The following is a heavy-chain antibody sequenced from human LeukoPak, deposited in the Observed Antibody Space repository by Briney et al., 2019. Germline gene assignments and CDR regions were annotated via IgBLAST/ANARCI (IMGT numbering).Heavy chain of an antibody. CDR2: ISYGGSNK. CDR1: GFTFSSYA. CDR3: ARAGGSDAFDI. V-gene: IGHV3-30*04. J-gene: IGHJ3*02. D-gene: IGHD3-16*01. Sequence: QPGGSLRLSCAASGFTFSSYAMHWVRQAPGKGLEWVAVISYGGSNKYYADSVKGRFTISRDNSKNTLYLQMNSLRAEDTAVYYCARAGGSDAFDIWGQGTMVTVSS.